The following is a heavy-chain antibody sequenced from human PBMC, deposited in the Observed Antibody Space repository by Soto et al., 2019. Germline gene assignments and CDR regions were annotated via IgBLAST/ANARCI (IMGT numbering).Heavy chain of an antibody. CDR3: ARDHPIAAAGTGDY. J-gene: IGHJ4*02. CDR1: GFTFSSYS. D-gene: IGHD6-13*01. Sequence: GGSLRLSCTASGFTFSSYSMNWVRQAPGKGLEWVSSISSSSSYIYYADSVKGRFTISRDNAKNSLYLQMNSLRAEDTAVYYCARDHPIAAAGTGDYWGQGTLVTVSS. V-gene: IGHV3-21*01. CDR2: ISSSSSYI.